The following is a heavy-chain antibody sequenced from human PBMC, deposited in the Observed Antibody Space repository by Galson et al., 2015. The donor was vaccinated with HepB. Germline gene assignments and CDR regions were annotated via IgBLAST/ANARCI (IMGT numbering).Heavy chain of an antibody. J-gene: IGHJ4*02. CDR1: GYTFTSYA. D-gene: IGHD6-19*01. Sequence: SVKVSCKASGYTFTSYAMHWVRQAPGQRLEWMGWINAGNGNTKYSQKFQGRVTITRDTSASTAYMELSSLRSDDTAVYYCARGGGQWLVRGNYWGQGTLVTVSS. CDR2: INAGNGNT. CDR3: ARGGGQWLVRGNY. V-gene: IGHV1-3*01.